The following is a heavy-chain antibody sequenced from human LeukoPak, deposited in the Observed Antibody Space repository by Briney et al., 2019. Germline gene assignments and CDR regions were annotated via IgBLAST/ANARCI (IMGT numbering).Heavy chain of an antibody. D-gene: IGHD6-13*01. CDR2: ISSSSSYI. V-gene: IGHV3-21*01. J-gene: IGHJ4*02. CDR1: GFTFSSYS. CDR3: ARDPARIAAAEGC. Sequence: PGGSLRLSCAASGFTFSSYSMNWVRQAPGKGLEWVSSISSSSSYIYYADSVKGRFTISRDNAKNSLYLQMNSLRAEDTAVYYCARDPARIAAAEGCWGQGTLVTVSS.